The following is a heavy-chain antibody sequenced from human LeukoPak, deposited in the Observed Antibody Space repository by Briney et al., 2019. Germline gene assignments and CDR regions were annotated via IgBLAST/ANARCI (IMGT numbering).Heavy chain of an antibody. Sequence: SETLSLTCAVYGGSFSGYYWSWIRQPPGKGLEWIGEINHSGSTNYNPSLKSRVTISVDTSKNQFSLKLSSVTAADTAVYYCAGGITMVRGVKTRNWFDPWGQGTLVTVSS. CDR2: INHSGST. D-gene: IGHD3-10*01. V-gene: IGHV4-34*01. CDR3: AGGITMVRGVKTRNWFDP. J-gene: IGHJ5*02. CDR1: GGSFSGYY.